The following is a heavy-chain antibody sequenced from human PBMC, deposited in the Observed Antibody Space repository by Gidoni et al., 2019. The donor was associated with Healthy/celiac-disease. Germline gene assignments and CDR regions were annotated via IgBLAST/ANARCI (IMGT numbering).Heavy chain of an antibody. V-gene: IGHV4-59*12. CDR3: ARDYIQLWSSGDYYYYYGMDV. CDR2: IYYSGST. CDR1: GGSISSYY. Sequence: QVQLQESGPGLVKPLETLSLPCTVSGGSISSYYWSWIRQPPGKGLEWIGYIYYSGSTNYNPPLKSRVTISVDTSKNQFSLKLSSVTAADTAVYYCARDYIQLWSSGDYYYYYGMDVWGQGTTVTVSS. J-gene: IGHJ6*02. D-gene: IGHD5-18*01.